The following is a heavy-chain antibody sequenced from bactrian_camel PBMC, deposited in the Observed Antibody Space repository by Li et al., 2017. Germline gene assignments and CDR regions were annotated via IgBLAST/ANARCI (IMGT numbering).Heavy chain of an antibody. J-gene: IGHJ4*01. Sequence: HVQLVESGGGLVQPGESLRLSCVASGFTFSGYYMSWVRQAPGKGPEWVSSIYSGRDITGYADSVKGRFTISRDKAENTVYLQMNSLKSEDTALYYCTTRGRSWSVQVNFWGKGTQVTVS. CDR3: TTRGRSWSVQVNF. D-gene: IGHD6*01. V-gene: IGHV3-2*01. CDR1: GFTFSGYY. CDR2: IYSGRDIT.